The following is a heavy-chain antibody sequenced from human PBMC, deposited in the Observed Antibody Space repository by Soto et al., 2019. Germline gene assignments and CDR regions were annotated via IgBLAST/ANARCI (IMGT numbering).Heavy chain of an antibody. CDR2: ISAYNGNT. CDR3: ARESPPADY. Sequence: QVQLVQSGAEVKKPGASVKVSCKASGYTFTSYGISWVRQAPGQGLEWMGWISAYNGNTNYSQKRQVRVTKTTDTATSTADMELRSPRSDDAAVSNRARESPPADYWGQGTLVTVSS. CDR1: GYTFTSYG. V-gene: IGHV1-18*01. J-gene: IGHJ4*02.